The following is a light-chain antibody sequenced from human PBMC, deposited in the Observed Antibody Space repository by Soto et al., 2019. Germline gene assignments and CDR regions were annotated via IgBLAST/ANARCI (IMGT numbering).Light chain of an antibody. CDR1: QSINNW. J-gene: IGKJ2*01. V-gene: IGKV1-5*01. CDR3: QQYNTN. CDR2: DAS. Sequence: IQMTQSPSTLSASVGDTVTITCRASQSINNWLAWYQQKPGKAPKVVIYDASSLGSGVPSRFSGSGSGTESTLTISSLQPDDFATYYCQQYNTNFGQGTKLEIK.